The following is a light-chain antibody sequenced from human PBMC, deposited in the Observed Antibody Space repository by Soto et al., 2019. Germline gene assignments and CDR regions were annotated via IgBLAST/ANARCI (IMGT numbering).Light chain of an antibody. CDR1: QDIGGR. CDR3: LQVYSFPRT. V-gene: IGKV1-12*01. CDR2: AAS. J-gene: IGKJ1*01. Sequence: IQTAHSPSSVSASVGDIITITFGASQDIGGRLAWFQQKPGKAPQYLIQAASILQSGVPSRFSGSGSGTEFILTINNLQPEDFASYFCLQVYSFPRTFGLGTKVDIK.